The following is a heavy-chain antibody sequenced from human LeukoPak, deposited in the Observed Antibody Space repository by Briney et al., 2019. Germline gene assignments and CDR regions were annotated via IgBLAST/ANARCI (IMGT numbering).Heavy chain of an antibody. J-gene: IGHJ6*03. CDR1: GYTFTTYY. CDR3: ARGGGRSTDGGVWFYYYYMDV. V-gene: IGHV1-46*01. CDR2: INPSGGST. Sequence: GASVKVSCKASGYTFTTYYMHWVRQAPGQGLEWMGIINPSGGSTNYAQKFQGRVTVTRDMSPNTVYMELSSLRSNDTAVYYCARGGGRSTDGGVWFYYYYMDVWGKGTTVTVSS. D-gene: IGHD3-16*01.